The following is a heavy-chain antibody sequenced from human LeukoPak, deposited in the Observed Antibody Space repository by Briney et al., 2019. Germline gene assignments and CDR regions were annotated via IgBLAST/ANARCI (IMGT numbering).Heavy chain of an antibody. CDR1: GGSISSYY. CDR3: AREGFFGVTTYYYYMDV. D-gene: IGHD3-3*01. V-gene: IGHV4-59*12. J-gene: IGHJ6*03. CDR2: IYYSGST. Sequence: SETLSLTCTVSGGSISSYYWSWIRQPPGKGLEWIGYIYYSGSTNYNPSLKSRVTMSVDTSKKQFSLKLRSVTAADTAVYYCAREGFFGVTTYYYYMDVWGKGTTVTVSS.